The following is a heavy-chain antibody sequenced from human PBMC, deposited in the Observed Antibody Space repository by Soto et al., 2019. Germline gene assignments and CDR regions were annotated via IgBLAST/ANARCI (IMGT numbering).Heavy chain of an antibody. J-gene: IGHJ5*02. D-gene: IGHD6-13*01. CDR3: AKESVVAAAGDH. V-gene: IGHV3-30*18. Sequence: QVQLVESGGGVVQPGRSLRLSCAASGFTFNNYGMHWVRQAPGKGLEWVALISYDGGRKYYEDSVKGRFTISRDNSKDTLYLQMNSLRAEDTAVYYCAKESVVAAAGDHWGQGTLVTVSS. CDR1: GFTFNNYG. CDR2: ISYDGGRK.